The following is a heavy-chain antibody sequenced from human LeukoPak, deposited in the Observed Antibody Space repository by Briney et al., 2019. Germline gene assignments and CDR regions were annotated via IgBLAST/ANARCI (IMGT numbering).Heavy chain of an antibody. D-gene: IGHD6-6*01. J-gene: IGHJ3*02. CDR2: IYHSGST. V-gene: IGHV4-30-2*01. CDR3: AREPQSIAARLVLNYFDI. Sequence: SETLSLTCTVSGGSISSGGYYWSWIRQPPGKGLEWIGYIYHSGSTYYNPSLKSRVTISVDRSKNQFSLKLSSVTAADTAVYYCAREPQSIAARLVLNYFDIWGQGTMVTVSS. CDR1: GGSISSGGYY.